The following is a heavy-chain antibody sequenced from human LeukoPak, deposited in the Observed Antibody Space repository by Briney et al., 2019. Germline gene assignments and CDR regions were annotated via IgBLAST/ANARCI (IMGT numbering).Heavy chain of an antibody. J-gene: IGHJ4*02. CDR2: IYTSGST. V-gene: IGHV3-66*01. CDR1: EFTVSTYY. Sequence: PGGSLRLSCAASEFTVSTYYMNWVRQAPGKGLEWVSIIYTSGSTYYADSVKGRFTISRDNSRNTLYLQLSSLRTEDTAVYYCARDLREVVVAATPRGPFDYWGQGTLVTVSS. CDR3: ARDLREVVVAATPRGPFDY. D-gene: IGHD2-15*01.